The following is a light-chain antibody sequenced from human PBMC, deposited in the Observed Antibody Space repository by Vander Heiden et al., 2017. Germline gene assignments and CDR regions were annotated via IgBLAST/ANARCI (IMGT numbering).Light chain of an antibody. CDR1: QSVKFN. J-gene: IGKJ3*01. Sequence: EIVMTQSPATLSVSQGERASFSCRASQSVKFNLAWYQQKPVQAPPLLIYAAATSATGIPARFCGSGSGTDFTRIIISLLSEDFAVDYYHQYNDWPPMTFGPGTKVDIK. CDR2: AAA. CDR3: HQYNDWPPMT. V-gene: IGKV3-15*01.